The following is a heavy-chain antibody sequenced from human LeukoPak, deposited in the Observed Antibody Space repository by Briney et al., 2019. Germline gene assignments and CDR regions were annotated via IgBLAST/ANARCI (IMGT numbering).Heavy chain of an antibody. D-gene: IGHD4-17*01. CDR3: AKDYYGDSTSDY. J-gene: IGHJ4*02. Sequence: GRSLRLSCAASGFTFDDYAMHWVRQAPGKGLEWVSGISWNSGSIGYADSVKGRFTISRDNSKNTLYLQMNSLRAEDTAVYYCAKDYYGDSTSDYWGQGTLVTVSS. CDR1: GFTFDDYA. CDR2: ISWNSGSI. V-gene: IGHV3-9*01.